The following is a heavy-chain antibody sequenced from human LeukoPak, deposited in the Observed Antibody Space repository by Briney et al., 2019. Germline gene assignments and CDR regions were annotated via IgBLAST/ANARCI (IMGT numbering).Heavy chain of an antibody. V-gene: IGHV5-51*01. J-gene: IGHJ5*02. D-gene: IGHD6-13*01. Sequence: GESLKISCKGSGYSFGNYWIGWVRQMPGKGLEWMAIVYPGDSDTRYNPSFQGQVTTSVDKSISTAYLQWSSLKASDTAMYYCARLLTSGSNIRDWFDPWGQGTLVTVSS. CDR2: VYPGDSDT. CDR1: GYSFGNYW. CDR3: ARLLTSGSNIRDWFDP.